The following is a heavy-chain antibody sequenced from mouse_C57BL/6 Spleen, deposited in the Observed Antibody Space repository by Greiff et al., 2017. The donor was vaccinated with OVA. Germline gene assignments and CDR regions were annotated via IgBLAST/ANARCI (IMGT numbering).Heavy chain of an antibody. CDR2: ISDGGSYT. D-gene: IGHD4-1*01. J-gene: IGHJ2*01. CDR1: GFTFSSYA. CDR3: ARTGTGYYFDY. Sequence: EVQLVESGGGLVKPGGSLKLSCAASGFTFSSYAMSWVRQTPEKRLEWVATISDGGSYTYYPDNVKGRFTISRDNAKNTLYLQMSHLKSEDTAMYYCARTGTGYYFDYWGQGTTLTVSS. V-gene: IGHV5-4*01.